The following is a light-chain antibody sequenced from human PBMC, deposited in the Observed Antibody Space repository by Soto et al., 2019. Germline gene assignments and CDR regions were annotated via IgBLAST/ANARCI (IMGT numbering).Light chain of an antibody. CDR2: GAS. CDR3: QQYNDWPLFS. Sequence: LVVTQSPATLSVSPGEGATLTCRASQSIASNLAWYQQKPGQAPRLLIYGASTRATGLPARFSGSGSGTEFTLTISSLQSEDFAVYYCQQYNDWPLFSFGPGTKVNIK. J-gene: IGKJ3*01. CDR1: QSIASN. V-gene: IGKV3-15*01.